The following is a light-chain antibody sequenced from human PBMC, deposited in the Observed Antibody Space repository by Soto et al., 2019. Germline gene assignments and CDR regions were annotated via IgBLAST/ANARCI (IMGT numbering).Light chain of an antibody. J-gene: IGKJ4*01. CDR1: QSISSW. V-gene: IGKV1-5*03. CDR2: KAS. CDR3: QQYNRDPLT. Sequence: DIQMTQSPSTLSASVGDRVTITCRASQSISSWLAWYQQKPGKAPKLLIYKASSLESGVPSRFSGSGSGTEFTLTISSLQPDDFATYYCQQYNRDPLTFGGGTKVDIK.